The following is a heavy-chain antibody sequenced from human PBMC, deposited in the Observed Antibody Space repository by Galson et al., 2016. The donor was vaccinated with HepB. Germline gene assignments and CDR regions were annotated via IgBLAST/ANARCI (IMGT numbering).Heavy chain of an antibody. Sequence: TLSLTCTVSGGSVSSGDYYWSWIRQSPGKGLEWIGYIYYSGSTYYNPSLKSRVTISVDTSKHRFSLRLTSVTAADTAVYYCASLPLGYCSGPSCYWEFDFWGQGTLVIVSS. CDR1: GGSVSSGDYY. CDR2: IYYSGST. D-gene: IGHD2-2*01. CDR3: ASLPLGYCSGPSCYWEFDF. V-gene: IGHV4-30-4*01. J-gene: IGHJ4*02.